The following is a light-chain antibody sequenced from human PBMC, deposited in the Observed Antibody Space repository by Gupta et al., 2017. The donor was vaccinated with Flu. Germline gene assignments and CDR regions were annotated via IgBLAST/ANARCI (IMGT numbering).Light chain of an antibody. Sequence: DILMTQSPDSLAVSLGGRAPINCKSRQTVLYSSDNKNYLAWYQQKPGQPPKLLIYWASTRESGVPDRVSGSGSGTDFTLTISSLQAEDVAVYYCQQYDSTPPTFGQGTKVEI. CDR3: QQYDSTPPT. V-gene: IGKV4-1*01. J-gene: IGKJ1*01. CDR2: WAS. CDR1: QTVLYSSDNKNY.